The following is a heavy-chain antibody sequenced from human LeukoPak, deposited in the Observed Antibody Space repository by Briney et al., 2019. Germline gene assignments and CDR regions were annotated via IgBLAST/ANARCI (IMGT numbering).Heavy chain of an antibody. D-gene: IGHD4-17*01. J-gene: IGHJ3*01. Sequence: GESLKISCKGSGYSFSSYWIGWVRQMPGKGLEWMGIIYPGDSDTRYSPSFQGQVTMSADKSISTAYLQWSSLKASDTAVYYCARRLYGDYLDAFDLWGQGTMVIVSS. V-gene: IGHV5-51*01. CDR2: IYPGDSDT. CDR3: ARRLYGDYLDAFDL. CDR1: GYSFSSYW.